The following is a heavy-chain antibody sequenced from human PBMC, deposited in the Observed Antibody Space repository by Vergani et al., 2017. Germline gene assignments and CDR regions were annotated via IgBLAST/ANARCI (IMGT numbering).Heavy chain of an antibody. CDR3: ARHSTVEWLVKLGWIDP. CDR2: IYYSGST. Sequence: QLQLQESGPGLVKPSATLSLTCSVSGASIRSSNYYWGWIRQPPGKGLEWIASIYYSGSTYYNPSLKSRFTISVDTSKNQFSRKLSSVTAADTAVYFCARHSTVEWLVKLGWIDPWGKGILVTVSS. D-gene: IGHD6-19*01. J-gene: IGHJ5*02. CDR1: GASIRSSNYY. V-gene: IGHV4-39*01.